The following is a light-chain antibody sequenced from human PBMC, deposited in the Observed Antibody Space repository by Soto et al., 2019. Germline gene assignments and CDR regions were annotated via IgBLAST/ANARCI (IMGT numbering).Light chain of an antibody. CDR2: SES. CDR3: QQSFSTPYT. J-gene: IGKJ2*01. CDR1: ESIGSH. Sequence: DIQMTQSPSSLSASVGDSVTITCRASESIGSHLNWYHQKPGRAPKLLIQSESSLQSGVPSRFSGSGSGSHFTLSISSLQPEDFATYFCQQSFSTPYTFGQGTKLEIK. V-gene: IGKV1-39*01.